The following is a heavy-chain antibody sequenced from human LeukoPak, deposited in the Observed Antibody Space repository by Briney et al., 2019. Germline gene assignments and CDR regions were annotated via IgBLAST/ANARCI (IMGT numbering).Heavy chain of an antibody. CDR2: ISHPGTT. CDR1: GGSLSSGGYC. D-gene: IGHD1-14*01. V-gene: IGHV4-30-2*01. CDR3: LRVLGIRWFDP. Sequence: SQTLSLTCAVSGGSLSSGGYCGGWGRQPPGRGLEWVGYISHPGTTYYNPSLKSRVTISVDRSKNQFSLKLSSVTAADTAVYYCLRVLGIRWFDPWGQGPLVTVSS. J-gene: IGHJ5*02.